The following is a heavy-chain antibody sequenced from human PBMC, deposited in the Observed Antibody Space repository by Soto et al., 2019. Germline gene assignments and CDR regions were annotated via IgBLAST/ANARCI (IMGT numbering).Heavy chain of an antibody. CDR3: AKARVDTAMVRIGMDV. V-gene: IGHV3-30*18. D-gene: IGHD5-18*01. J-gene: IGHJ6*02. CDR1: GFTFSSYG. Sequence: QVQLVESGGGVVQPGRSLRLSRAASGFTFSSYGMHWVRQAPGKGLEWVAVISYDGSNKYYADSVKGRFTISRDNSKNTLYLQMNSLRAEDTAVYYCAKARVDTAMVRIGMDVWGQGTTVTVSS. CDR2: ISYDGSNK.